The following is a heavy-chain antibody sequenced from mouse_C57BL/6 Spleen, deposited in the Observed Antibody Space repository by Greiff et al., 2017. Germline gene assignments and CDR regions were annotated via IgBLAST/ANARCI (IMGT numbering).Heavy chain of an antibody. CDR2: IWSGGST. CDR1: GFSLTSYG. D-gene: IGHD2-3*01. J-gene: IGHJ4*01. Sequence: VHLVESGPGLVQPSQSLSITCTVSGFSLTSYGVHWVRQSPGKGLEWLGVIWSGGSTDYNAAFISRLSISKDNSKSQVFFKMNSLQADDTAIYYCASTLIYDGYFYAMDYWGQGTSVTVSS. CDR3: ASTLIYDGYFYAMDY. V-gene: IGHV2-2*01.